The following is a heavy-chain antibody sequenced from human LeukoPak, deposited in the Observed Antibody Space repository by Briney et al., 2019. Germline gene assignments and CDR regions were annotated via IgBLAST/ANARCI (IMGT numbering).Heavy chain of an antibody. Sequence: GGSLRLSCAASGFTFSSYAMSWVRQAPGKGLEWVSAISGSGGSTYYADSVKGRFSISRDNSKNTLYLQMNSLRAEDTAIYYCAKTGNPATGDYWGQGTLVTVSS. CDR1: GFTFSSYA. D-gene: IGHD1-1*01. CDR2: ISGSGGST. J-gene: IGHJ4*02. V-gene: IGHV3-23*01. CDR3: AKTGNPATGDY.